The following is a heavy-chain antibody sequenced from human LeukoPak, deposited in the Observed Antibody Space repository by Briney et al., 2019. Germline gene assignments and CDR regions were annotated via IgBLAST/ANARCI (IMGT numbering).Heavy chain of an antibody. V-gene: IGHV4-59*08. CDR1: GDSIPGDY. CDR3: ARHGANGHSYGAYLDY. J-gene: IGHJ4*02. D-gene: IGHD5-18*01. Sequence: SETLSLTCTVSGDSIPGDYWTWIRQPPGKGLQWIGYVYYSGSTNYSPSLKSRATISVDTSKSQFSLKLSSLTAADTAMYYCARHGANGHSYGAYLDYWGQGTLVTVSS. CDR2: VYYSGST.